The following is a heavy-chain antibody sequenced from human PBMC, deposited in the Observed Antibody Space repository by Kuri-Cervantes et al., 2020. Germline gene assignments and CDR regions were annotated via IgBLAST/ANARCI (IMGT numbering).Heavy chain of an antibody. V-gene: IGHV3-13*01. CDR2: IGTAGDT. D-gene: IGHD3-10*01. CDR3: ARDTRWFGELLFVY. Sequence: GESLKISCAASGFTFSSYDMHWVRQATGKGLEWVSAIGTAGDTYYPGSVKGRFTISRDNSKNTLYLQMGSLRAEDMAVYYCARDTRWFGELLFVYWGQGTLVTVSS. J-gene: IGHJ4*02. CDR1: GFTFSSYD.